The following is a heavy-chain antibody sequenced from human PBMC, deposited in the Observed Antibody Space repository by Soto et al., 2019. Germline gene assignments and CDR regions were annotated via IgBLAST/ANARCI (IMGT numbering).Heavy chain of an antibody. Sequence: QVQLQQWGAGLLKPSETLSLTCAVYGGSFSGYYWTWIRQPPGTGLEWIGEINHSGSTNYNPSPKIRVATSVNTSKQQFSLKPTAVTAADSAAYYCEGENTTGLFDYWGQGTLVTVSS. J-gene: IGHJ4*02. CDR2: INHSGST. CDR3: EGENTTGLFDY. D-gene: IGHD1-1*01. CDR1: GGSFSGYY. V-gene: IGHV4-34*01.